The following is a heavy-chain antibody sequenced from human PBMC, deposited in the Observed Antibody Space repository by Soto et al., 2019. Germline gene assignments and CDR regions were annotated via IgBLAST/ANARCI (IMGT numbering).Heavy chain of an antibody. Sequence: QVQLQESGPGLVKPSETLSLTCTVSGGSISSYYWSWIRQPPGKGLEWIGYIYYSGSTNYNPSLKSRVTISVDTSKNQFSLKLSSVTAADTAVYYCARQWGWYFDLWGRGTLVTVSS. V-gene: IGHV4-59*08. D-gene: IGHD7-27*01. CDR1: GGSISSYY. CDR3: ARQWGWYFDL. CDR2: IYYSGST. J-gene: IGHJ2*01.